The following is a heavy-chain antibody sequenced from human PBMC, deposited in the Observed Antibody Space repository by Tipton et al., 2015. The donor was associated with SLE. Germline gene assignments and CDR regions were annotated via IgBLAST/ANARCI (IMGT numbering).Heavy chain of an antibody. CDR3: AQENGEQGPRQFDY. CDR1: GGTFSSYA. D-gene: IGHD1-14*01. V-gene: IGHV1-69*01. J-gene: IGHJ4*02. CDR2: IIPIFGTA. Sequence: QVQLVQSGPEVKKPGSSVKVSCKASGGTFSSYAISWVRQAPGQGLERMGGIIPIFGTANYAQKFQGRVTITADESTSTAYMELSSLRSEDTAVYYCAQENGEQGPRQFDYWGQGTLVTVSS.